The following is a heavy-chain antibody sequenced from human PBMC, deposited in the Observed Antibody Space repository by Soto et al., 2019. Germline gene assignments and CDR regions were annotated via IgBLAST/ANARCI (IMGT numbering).Heavy chain of an antibody. Sequence: GESLKISCAASGFTFSSYAMHWVRQAPGKGLEWVAVISYDGSNKYYADSVKGRFTISRDNSKNTLYLQMNSLRAEDTAVYYCARDRTVEYSSSCDYWGQGTLVTVSS. V-gene: IGHV3-30*04. D-gene: IGHD6-6*01. CDR3: ARDRTVEYSSSCDY. CDR1: GFTFSSYA. J-gene: IGHJ4*02. CDR2: ISYDGSNK.